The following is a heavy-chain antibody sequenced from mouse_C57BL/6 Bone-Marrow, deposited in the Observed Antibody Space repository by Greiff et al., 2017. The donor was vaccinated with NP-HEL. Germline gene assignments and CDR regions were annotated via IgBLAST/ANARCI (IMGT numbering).Heavy chain of an antibody. J-gene: IGHJ4*01. D-gene: IGHD2-1*01. CDR2: INPGSGGT. CDR1: GYAITNYL. Sequence: QVQLQQSGAELVRPGTSVKVSCKASGYAITNYLIEWVKQRPGQGLEWIGVINPGSGGTNYNEKFKGTATLTADKSSSTAYMQLSSLTSEDSAVYFSANRGYLLGDAMDDWGQGTSVTVSS. CDR3: ANRGYLLGDAMDD. V-gene: IGHV1-54*01.